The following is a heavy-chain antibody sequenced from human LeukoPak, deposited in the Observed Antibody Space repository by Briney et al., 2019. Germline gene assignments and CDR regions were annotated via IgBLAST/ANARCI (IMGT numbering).Heavy chain of an antibody. D-gene: IGHD6-13*01. J-gene: IGHJ3*02. CDR1: GGSISSGSYY. V-gene: IGHV4-61*02. Sequence: PSQTLSLTCTVSGGSISSGSYYWSWIRQPAGKGLEWIGRIYTSGSTNYNPSLKSRVTISVDTSKNQFSLKLSSVTAADTAVYYCARDGGEAANPLFDIWGQGTMVTVSS. CDR2: IYTSGST. CDR3: ARDGGEAANPLFDI.